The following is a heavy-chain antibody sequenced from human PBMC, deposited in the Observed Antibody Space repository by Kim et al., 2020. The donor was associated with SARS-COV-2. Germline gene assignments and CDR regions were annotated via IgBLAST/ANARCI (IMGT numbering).Heavy chain of an antibody. J-gene: IGHJ4*02. CDR3: AREAYSGTYPY. D-gene: IGHD1-26*01. CDR2: INSLSSYI. CDR1: GFTFSSYS. V-gene: IGHV3-21*01. Sequence: GGSLRLSCAASGFTFSSYSMNWVRQAPGKGLEWVSSINSLSSYIYYADSLKGRFTISRDNAKNSLYLQMNSLRVEDTAVYYCAREAYSGTYPYWGQGTLVTVSS.